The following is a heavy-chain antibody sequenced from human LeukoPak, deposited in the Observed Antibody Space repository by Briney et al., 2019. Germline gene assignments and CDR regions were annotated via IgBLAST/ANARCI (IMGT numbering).Heavy chain of an antibody. J-gene: IGHJ4*02. CDR3: ARVGVIVAVPAAKGALDY. V-gene: IGHV3-30*09. Sequence: PGGSLRLSCAASGFAFSSYAMHWVRQAPGKGLEWVAVISYDGSNKYYADSVKGRFAISRDNSKNTLYLQMNSLRTEDTAVYYCARVGVIVAVPAAKGALDYWGQGTLVTVSS. D-gene: IGHD2-2*01. CDR1: GFAFSSYA. CDR2: ISYDGSNK.